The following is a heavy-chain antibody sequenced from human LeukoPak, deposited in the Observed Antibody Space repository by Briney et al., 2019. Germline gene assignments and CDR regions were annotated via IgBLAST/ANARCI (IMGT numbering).Heavy chain of an antibody. CDR1: GDSISSSNCY. V-gene: IGHV4-39*01. CDR2: IYFSGGT. J-gene: IGHJ6*03. D-gene: IGHD4-17*01. Sequence: PSETLSLTCTVSGDSISSSNCYWGWIRQPPGKGLEWIGSIYFSGGTHYNASLKSRVTISVDTSKNQFSLKLSSVTAADTAVYYCARVREYGDLIYYYYYYMDVWGKGTTVTVSS. CDR3: ARVREYGDLIYYYYYYMDV.